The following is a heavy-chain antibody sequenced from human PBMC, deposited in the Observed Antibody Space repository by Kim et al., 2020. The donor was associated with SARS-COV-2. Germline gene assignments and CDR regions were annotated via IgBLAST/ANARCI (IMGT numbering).Heavy chain of an antibody. J-gene: IGHJ5*02. V-gene: IGHV4-39*01. CDR2: IYYSGST. D-gene: IGHD6-19*01. CDR3: ASRAVRLKIAVVGPLLDP. Sequence: SETLSLTCTVSGGSISSSSYYWGWIRQPPGKGLEWIGSIYYSGSTYYNPSLKSRVTISVDTSKNQFSLKLSSVTAADTAVYYCASRAVRLKIAVVGPLLDPWGQGTLVTVSS. CDR1: GGSISSSSYY.